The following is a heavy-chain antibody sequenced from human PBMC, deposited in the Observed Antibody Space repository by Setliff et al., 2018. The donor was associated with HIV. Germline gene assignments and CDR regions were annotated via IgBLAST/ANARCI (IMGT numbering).Heavy chain of an antibody. D-gene: IGHD3-3*01. CDR1: GYDFRRYG. V-gene: IGHV1-18*01. CDR3: VRGVQSPPHYSYYYMDV. CDR2: ISPQNGKT. J-gene: IGHJ6*03. Sequence: ASVKVSCKTSGYDFRRYGIAWVRQVPGHGLEWMGWISPQNGKTKYAQRFQGRVSMTTDTSTNTVYMELTRLRFDDTAMYYCVRGVQSPPHYSYYYMDVWGEGTMGTSP.